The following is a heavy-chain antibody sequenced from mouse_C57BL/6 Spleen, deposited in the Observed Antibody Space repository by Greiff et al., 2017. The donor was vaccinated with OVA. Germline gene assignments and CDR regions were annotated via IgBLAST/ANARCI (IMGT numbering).Heavy chain of an antibody. Sequence: QVQLQQSGPELVKPGASVKISCKASGYAFSSSWMNWVKQRPGKGIEWIGRIYPGDGDTNYNGKFKGKATLTADKSSSTAYMQLSSLTSEDSAVYCCARGVLITTLDYWGHLTTLTVSS. D-gene: IGHD1-1*01. V-gene: IGHV1-82*01. CDR2: IYPGDGDT. CDR3: ARGVLITTLDY. J-gene: IGHJ2*01. CDR1: GYAFSSSW.